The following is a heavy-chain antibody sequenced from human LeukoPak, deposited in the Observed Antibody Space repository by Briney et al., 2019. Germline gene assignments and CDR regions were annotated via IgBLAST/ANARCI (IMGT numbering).Heavy chain of an antibody. CDR3: ARHGSSDLDY. J-gene: IGHJ4*02. CDR2: IYYSGST. V-gene: IGHV4-59*08. D-gene: IGHD3-10*01. CDR1: GGSISSYY. Sequence: KASEILSLTCTVSGGSISSYYWSWIRQPPGKGLEWIGYIYYSGSTNYNPSLKSRVTISVDTSKNQFSLKLSSVTAADTAVYYCARHGSSDLDYWGQGTLVTVSS.